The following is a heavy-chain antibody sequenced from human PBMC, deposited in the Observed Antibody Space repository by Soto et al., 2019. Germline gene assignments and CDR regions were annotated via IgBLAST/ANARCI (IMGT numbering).Heavy chain of an antibody. CDR3: TSEVVSGY. D-gene: IGHD3-10*01. CDR1: GFTVSTYG. V-gene: IGHV3-30*03. J-gene: IGHJ4*02. CDR2: ISRDGGTK. Sequence: QVQLVESGGGVVQPGRSLRLSCAVSGFTVSTYGMHWVRQAPGKGLEWVAVISRDGGTKYYADSVKGRFTISRDNSRNTLFLEMNSLRGDDMAVYYCTSEVVSGYWGQGTLVTVSS.